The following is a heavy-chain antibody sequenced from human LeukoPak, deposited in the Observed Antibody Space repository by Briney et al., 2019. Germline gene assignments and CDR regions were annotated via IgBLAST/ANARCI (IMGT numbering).Heavy chain of an antibody. V-gene: IGHV4-4*07. D-gene: IGHD1-26*01. Sequence: SETLSLTCTVSGGSISSYYWSWIRQPAGKGLEWIGRIYTSGSTNYNPPLKSRVTMSVDTSKNQFSLKLSSVTAADTAVYYCARDRPLGGSYRLDYWGQGTLVTVSS. J-gene: IGHJ4*02. CDR3: ARDRPLGGSYRLDY. CDR1: GGSISSYY. CDR2: IYTSGST.